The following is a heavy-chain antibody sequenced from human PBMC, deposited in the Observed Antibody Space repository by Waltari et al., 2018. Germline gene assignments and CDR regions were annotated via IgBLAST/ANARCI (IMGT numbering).Heavy chain of an antibody. D-gene: IGHD4-17*01. CDR3: ARLGDGDYGYYYYMDV. CDR1: GYSFTSYW. J-gene: IGHJ6*03. V-gene: IGHV5-51*01. Sequence: EVQLVQSGAEVKKPGESLKISCKGSGYSFTSYWIGWVRQMPGKGLEWMGIIYPGYSDTRYRPAFQGQVTISADKSISTAYLQWSSLKASDTAMYYCARLGDGDYGYYYYMDVWGKGTTVTVSS. CDR2: IYPGYSDT.